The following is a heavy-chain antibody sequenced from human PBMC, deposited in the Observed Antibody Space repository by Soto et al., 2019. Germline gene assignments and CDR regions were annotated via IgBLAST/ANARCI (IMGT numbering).Heavy chain of an antibody. V-gene: IGHV1-18*01. CDR2: ISPYNGHT. CDR1: GYTFTAYG. Sequence: QVDLVQSGAEVKKPGASVKVACQTSGYTFTAYGITWVRQAQGQGLELVGWISPYNGHTKYAEKFEGRVTMITDLSTGTASMELRSLKSDDTAVYYCARSGWNSPYYSHGLDVWGQGTTVTVSS. D-gene: IGHD6-19*01. CDR3: ARSGWNSPYYSHGLDV. J-gene: IGHJ6*02.